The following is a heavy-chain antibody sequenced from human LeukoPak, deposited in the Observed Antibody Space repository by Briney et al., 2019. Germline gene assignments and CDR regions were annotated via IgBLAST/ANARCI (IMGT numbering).Heavy chain of an antibody. CDR1: GFTFSSYD. CDR2: ISSSSSYI. CDR3: ARVTEAPYYFDY. J-gene: IGHJ4*02. V-gene: IGHV3-21*01. Sequence: GGSLRLSCAASGFTFSSYDMNWVRQAPGKGLEWVSSISSSSSYIYYADSVKGRFTISRDNAKNSLYLQMNSLRAEDTAVYYCARVTEAPYYFDYWGQGTLVTVSS.